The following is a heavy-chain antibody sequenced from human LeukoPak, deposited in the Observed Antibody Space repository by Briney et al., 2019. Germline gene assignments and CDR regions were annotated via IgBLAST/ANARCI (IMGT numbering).Heavy chain of an antibody. V-gene: IGHV1-46*01. J-gene: IGHJ3*02. CDR3: VRGTKYQLLLTAFDI. D-gene: IGHD2-2*01. CDR2: INPSIGST. CDR1: GYTFSGYY. Sequence: AASVKVSCKASGYTFSGYYMHWVRQAPGQGLEWMGIINPSIGSTTYSQKFQGRVTMTRDTSTSTAYMELSSLRSEDTAVYYCVRGTKYQLLLTAFDIWGQGTMVTVSS.